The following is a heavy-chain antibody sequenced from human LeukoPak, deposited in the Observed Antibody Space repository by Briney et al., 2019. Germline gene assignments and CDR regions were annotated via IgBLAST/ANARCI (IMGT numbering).Heavy chain of an antibody. CDR2: ILSTGVVI. CDR3: ARVRGRSLSYSYMDV. J-gene: IGHJ6*03. V-gene: IGHV3-48*01. CDR1: GVTLSDYS. Sequence: GGSLRLSCSASGVTLSDYSVHWVRQAPGKGLEWVSYILSTGVVIYYTYSVKGRFTISRDNARNLAYLQINNLRAEDTAVYFCARVRGRSLSYSYMDVWGKGTTVTVSS. D-gene: IGHD2-15*01.